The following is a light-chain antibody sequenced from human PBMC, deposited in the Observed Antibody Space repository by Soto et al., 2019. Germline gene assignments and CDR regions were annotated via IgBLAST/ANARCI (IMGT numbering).Light chain of an antibody. Sequence: EIVLTQSPGTLSLSPGERTTLSCRASQSVSTNYLAWYQQKPGQAPRLLIYGASSRATGIPDRFSGSGSGAHCTLTISRLEPEDFEVYYCQQYGSVPLTFGGGTKVEIK. J-gene: IGKJ4*01. CDR1: QSVSTNY. CDR3: QQYGSVPLT. V-gene: IGKV3-20*01. CDR2: GAS.